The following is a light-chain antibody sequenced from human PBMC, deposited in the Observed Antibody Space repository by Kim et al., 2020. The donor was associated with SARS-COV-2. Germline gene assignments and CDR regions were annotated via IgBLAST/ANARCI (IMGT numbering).Light chain of an antibody. V-gene: IGKV3-11*01. Sequence: IVLTQSPATLSLSPGERATLSCRASQCVSSYLAWYQQKPGQAPRLLIYDASNRATGIPARFSGSGSGTDFTLTISSLEPEDFAVYYCQQRSNWPLTFGGGTKVDIK. CDR3: QQRSNWPLT. CDR1: QCVSSY. J-gene: IGKJ4*01. CDR2: DAS.